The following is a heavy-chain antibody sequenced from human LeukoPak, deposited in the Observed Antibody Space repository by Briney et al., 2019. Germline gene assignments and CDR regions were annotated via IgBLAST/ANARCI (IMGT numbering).Heavy chain of an antibody. CDR2: ISSSGSNI. Sequence: GGSLTLSCAASGFIFSDYSMSWIRQAPGKGLEWVSYISSSGSNIYYADSMKGRFRLSRDNAKNSPYLQMNSLRTKDTAVYYCAREAWYSRGYARPRSGWYFDLWGRGTLVSVSS. CDR1: GFIFSDYS. J-gene: IGHJ2*01. D-gene: IGHD3-22*01. CDR3: AREAWYSRGYARPRSGWYFDL. V-gene: IGHV3-11*04.